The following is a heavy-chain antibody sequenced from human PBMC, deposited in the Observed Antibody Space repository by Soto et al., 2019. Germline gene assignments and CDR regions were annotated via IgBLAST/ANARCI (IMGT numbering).Heavy chain of an antibody. Sequence: GGSLRLSCAASGFTFSSYGMHWVRQAPGKGLEWVAVIWYDGSNKYYADSVKGRFTISRDNSKNTLYLQMNSLRAEDTAVYYCAKDQHDFWSGYYTFDYWGQGTLVTVSS. CDR1: GFTFSSYG. CDR2: IWYDGSNK. J-gene: IGHJ4*02. D-gene: IGHD3-3*01. CDR3: AKDQHDFWSGYYTFDY. V-gene: IGHV3-30*02.